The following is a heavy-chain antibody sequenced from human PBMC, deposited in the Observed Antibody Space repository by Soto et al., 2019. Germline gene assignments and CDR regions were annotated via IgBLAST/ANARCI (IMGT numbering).Heavy chain of an antibody. V-gene: IGHV5-51*01. CDR1: GYSFTSYW. CDR3: ARPWRWLSRGGY. J-gene: IGHJ4*02. Sequence: EVQLVQSGAEVKKPGESLKISCKGSGYSFTSYWIGWVRQMPGKGLEWVGNIYPGDSDTRYSPSFQGQVTILADDSICTASLQWSCLKASDTAMYYCARPWRWLSRGGYWGQGSLVTVSS. D-gene: IGHD2-21*01. CDR2: IYPGDSDT.